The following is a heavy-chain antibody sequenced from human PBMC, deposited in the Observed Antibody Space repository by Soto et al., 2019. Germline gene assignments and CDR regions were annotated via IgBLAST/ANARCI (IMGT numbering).Heavy chain of an antibody. J-gene: IGHJ4*02. V-gene: IGHV3-23*01. CDR3: ARATNWRYFDY. CDR1: GFTFSSYA. CDR2: ISGSITST. Sequence: EVQLLESGGGLVQPGGSLRLSCAASGFTFSSYALTWVRQAPGKGLEWVSIISGSITSTYYADSVKGRFTISRDNSKNTLYLQMNSLRAEDTAVYYCARATNWRYFDYGGQGTLVTVSS. D-gene: IGHD1-1*01.